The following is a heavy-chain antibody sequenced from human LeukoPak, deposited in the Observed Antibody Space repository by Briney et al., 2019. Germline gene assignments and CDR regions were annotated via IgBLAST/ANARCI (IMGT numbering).Heavy chain of an antibody. CDR1: GFTFSSYW. J-gene: IGHJ3*02. Sequence: PGGSLRLSCAASGFTFSSYWMHWVRQAPGKGLVWVSRINSDGSSTIYADSVKGRFTISRDNAKNTLYLQMNSLRAEDTAVYYCASLASSGWYRGAFDIWGQGTMVTVSS. D-gene: IGHD6-19*01. CDR3: ASLASSGWYRGAFDI. CDR2: INSDGSST. V-gene: IGHV3-74*01.